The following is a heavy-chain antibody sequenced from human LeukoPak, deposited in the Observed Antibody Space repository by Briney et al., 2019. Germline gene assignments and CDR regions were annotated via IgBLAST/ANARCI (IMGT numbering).Heavy chain of an antibody. CDR3: ARGGAYSSGWYVEGYYYYGMDV. J-gene: IGHJ6*04. V-gene: IGHV4-31*03. CDR2: IYYSGST. D-gene: IGHD6-19*01. CDR1: GGSISSGGYY. Sequence: SETLPLTCTVSGGSISSGGYYWSWIRQHPGKGLEWIGYIYYSGSTYYNPSLKSRVTISVDTSKNQFSLKLSSVTAADTAVYYCARGGAYSSGWYVEGYYYYGMDVWGKGTTVTVSS.